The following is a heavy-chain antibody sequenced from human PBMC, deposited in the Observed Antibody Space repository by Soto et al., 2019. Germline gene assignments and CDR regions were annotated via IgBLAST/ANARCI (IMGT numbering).Heavy chain of an antibody. Sequence: QVQLVESGGGLVEPGGSLRLSCAASGFSVGDNYMTWIRQAPGKGLEWLSYSSSSGGYTNYADSVKGRFTISRDNAKNSLYLQMDSLRAEDTAVYFCAGSSGRRHVFTFDYGLDVWGQGTTVTVS. CDR3: AGSSGRRHVFTFDYGLDV. CDR1: GFSVGDNY. V-gene: IGHV3-11*06. CDR2: SSSSGGYT. D-gene: IGHD3-16*01. J-gene: IGHJ6*02.